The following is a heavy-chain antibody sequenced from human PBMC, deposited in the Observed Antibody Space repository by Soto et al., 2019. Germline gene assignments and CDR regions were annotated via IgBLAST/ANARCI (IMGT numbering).Heavy chain of an antibody. D-gene: IGHD3-22*01. V-gene: IGHV4-59*01. Sequence: SDTPSLTCPVAGEYISAYGLHLIRQPPGKGLEWIGYISYSGNTNYNPSLKSRVTISGATSKNQFSLKVTSVTAADSAVYYCAKASDDSGYFPFDYRGEGTLVTVSS. CDR1: GEYISAYG. CDR3: AKASDDSGYFPFDY. J-gene: IGHJ4*02. CDR2: ISYSGNT.